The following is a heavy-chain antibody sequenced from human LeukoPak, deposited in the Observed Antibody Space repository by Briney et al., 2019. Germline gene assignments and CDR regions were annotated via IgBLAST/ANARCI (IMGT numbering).Heavy chain of an antibody. CDR2: IYYSGST. CDR3: ARRSSIAARLYFDY. CDR1: GGSISSSSYY. Sequence: PSEALSLTCTVSGGSISSSSYYWGWIRQPPGKGLEWIGSIYYSGSTYYNPSPKSRVTISVDTSKNQFSLKLSSVTAADTAVYYCARRSSIAARLYFDYWGQGTLVTVSS. J-gene: IGHJ4*02. D-gene: IGHD6-6*01. V-gene: IGHV4-39*01.